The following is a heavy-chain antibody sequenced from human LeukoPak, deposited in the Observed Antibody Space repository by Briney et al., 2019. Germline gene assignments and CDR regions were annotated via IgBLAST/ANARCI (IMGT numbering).Heavy chain of an antibody. V-gene: IGHV4-34*01. Sequence: PSETLSLTCAVSGGSFSDYYWTWIRQPPGKGLEWIGEINRGGSTNYSPSPKSRVTISIDTSKIQFSLKVNSVTAADTAVYYCAQWERDAFHVWGQGTMVTVSS. CDR3: AQWERDAFHV. CDR2: INRGGST. D-gene: IGHD1-26*01. J-gene: IGHJ3*01. CDR1: GGSFSDYY.